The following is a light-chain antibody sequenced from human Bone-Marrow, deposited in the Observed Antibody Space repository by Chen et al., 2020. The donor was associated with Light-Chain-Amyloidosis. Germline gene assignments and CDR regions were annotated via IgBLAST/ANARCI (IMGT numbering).Light chain of an antibody. J-gene: IGLJ3*02. V-gene: IGLV3-21*02. CDR2: DDS. CDR1: NIGSTS. Sequence: SYVLTQPSSVSVAPGQTATIACGGNNIGSTSVHWYQQTPGQAPLLVVYDDSDRPSGIPERLSGSNSGTTATLTISRVEAGDEADYYCQVWDRGSDRPVFGGGTKLPVL. CDR3: QVWDRGSDRPV.